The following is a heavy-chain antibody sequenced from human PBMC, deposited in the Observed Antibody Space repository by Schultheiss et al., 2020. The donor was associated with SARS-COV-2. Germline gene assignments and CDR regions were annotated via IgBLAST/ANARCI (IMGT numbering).Heavy chain of an antibody. J-gene: IGHJ5*02. CDR1: GFSFSSYE. V-gene: IGHV3-48*03. D-gene: IGHD4-17*01. CDR2: ISSTSSAI. CDR3: ARGYYGDYSSSWFDP. Sequence: GGSLRLSCAASGFSFSSYEMNWVRQAPGKGLEWLSYISSTSSAIYSADSVKDRFTISRDNANNLLYLQMNSLRVEDTAVYYCARGYYGDYSSSWFDPWGQGTVVTVSS.